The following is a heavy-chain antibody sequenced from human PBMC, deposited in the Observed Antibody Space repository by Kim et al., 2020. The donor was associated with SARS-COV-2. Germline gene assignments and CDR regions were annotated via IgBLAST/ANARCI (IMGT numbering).Heavy chain of an antibody. CDR2: IYYSGST. V-gene: IGHV4-61*01. D-gene: IGHD4-17*01. J-gene: IGHJ6*02. CDR1: GGSVSSGSYY. CDR3: ARVSNTVTTNSTTYYYYYDGMDV. Sequence: SETLSLTCTVSGGSVSSGSYYWSWIRQPPGKGLEWIGYIYYSGSTSYNPSLKSRVTISVDTSKNQFSLKLSSVTAADTAVYYCARVSNTVTTNSTTYYYYYDGMDVWGQGTTVTVSS.